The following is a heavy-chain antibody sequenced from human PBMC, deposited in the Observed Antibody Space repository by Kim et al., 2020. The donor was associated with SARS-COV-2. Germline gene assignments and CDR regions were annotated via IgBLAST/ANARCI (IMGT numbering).Heavy chain of an antibody. J-gene: IGHJ4*02. CDR2: VYWDDGE. CDR1: GFSLSTSGVG. Sequence: SGPTLVKPTQTLTLTCSVSGFSLSTSGVGVGWIRQPPGKALEWLAFVYWDDGEHYSPSLMNRLTITKDTSKNQVVLMMTNMDPVDTGTYYCAHGRLSDASDYIWGSYRPPPFDSWGQGTLVAVSA. CDR3: AHGRLSDASDYIWGSYRPPPFDS. D-gene: IGHD3-16*02. V-gene: IGHV2-5*02.